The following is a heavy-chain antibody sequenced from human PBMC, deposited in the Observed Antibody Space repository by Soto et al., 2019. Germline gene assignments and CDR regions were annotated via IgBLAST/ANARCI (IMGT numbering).Heavy chain of an antibody. CDR1: GGSITSGAYY. CDR3: ARYYFDSSGYSNWFDP. V-gene: IGHV4-31*11. D-gene: IGHD3-22*01. CDR2: IHYSGRT. Sequence: SETLSLTCAVSGGSITSGAYYWTWIRQHPGKGLEWIAYIHYSGRTYYNPSLKSRVTISVDTSNNQFSLRLSSVTAADTAVYYCARYYFDSSGYSNWFDPWGQGTLVTVSS. J-gene: IGHJ5*02.